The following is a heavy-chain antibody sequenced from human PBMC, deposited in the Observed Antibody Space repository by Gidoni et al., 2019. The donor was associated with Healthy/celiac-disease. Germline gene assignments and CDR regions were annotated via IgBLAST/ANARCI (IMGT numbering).Heavy chain of an antibody. CDR3: ARDTVGATRGAFDI. CDR2: IIPILSTA. Sequence: QVQLVQSGAEVKKPGSSVKVSCTASGGPFSSYAISWVRQAPGKGLEWMGGIIPILSTANYAQKFQGRVTITADESTRTAYMELSSLRSEDTAVYYCARDTVGATRGAFDIWGQGTMVTVSS. D-gene: IGHD1-26*01. V-gene: IGHV1-69*01. CDR1: GGPFSSYA. J-gene: IGHJ3*02.